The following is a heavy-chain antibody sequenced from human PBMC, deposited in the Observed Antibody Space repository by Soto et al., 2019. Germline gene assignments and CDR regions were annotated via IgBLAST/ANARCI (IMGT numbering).Heavy chain of an antibody. CDR1: GGSFSGYY. V-gene: IGHV4-34*01. D-gene: IGHD6-6*01. CDR3: ARRRRIAARRYYYYGMDV. CDR2: INHSGST. J-gene: IGHJ6*02. Sequence: SETLSLTCAVYGGSFSGYYWSWIRQPPGKGLEWIGEINHSGSTNYNPSLKSRVTISVDTSKNQFSLKLSSVTAADTAVYYCARRRRIAARRYYYYGMDVWGQGTTVTVS.